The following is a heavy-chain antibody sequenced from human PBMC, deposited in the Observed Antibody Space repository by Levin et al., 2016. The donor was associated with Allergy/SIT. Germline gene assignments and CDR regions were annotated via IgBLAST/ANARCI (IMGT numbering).Heavy chain of an antibody. CDR1: GFTFSSYS. V-gene: IGHV3-21*01. CDR3: ARSSLYGDYVPYDY. J-gene: IGHJ4*02. Sequence: GGSLRLSCAASGFTFSSYSMNWVRQAPGKGLEWVSSISSSSSYIYYADSVKGRFTISRDNAKNSLYLQMNSLRAEDTAVYYCARSSLYGDYVPYDYWGQGTLVTVSS. CDR2: ISSSSSYI. D-gene: IGHD4-17*01.